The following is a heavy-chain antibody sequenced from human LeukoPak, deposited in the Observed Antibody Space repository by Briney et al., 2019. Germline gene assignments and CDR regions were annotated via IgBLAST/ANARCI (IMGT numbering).Heavy chain of an antibody. CDR1: GYTFTGYY. Sequence: ASVKVSCKASGYTFTGYYMHWVRQAPGQGLEWMGRINPNSGGTNYAQKFQGRVTMTRDTSISTAYMELSRLRADDTAVYYCARGDLTSIAARISFDRWGQGTLVTVSS. CDR2: INPNSGGT. CDR3: ARGDLTSIAARISFDR. J-gene: IGHJ4*02. V-gene: IGHV1-2*06. D-gene: IGHD6-6*01.